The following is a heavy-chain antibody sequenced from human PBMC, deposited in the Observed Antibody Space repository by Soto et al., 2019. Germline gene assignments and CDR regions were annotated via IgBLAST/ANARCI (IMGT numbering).Heavy chain of an antibody. CDR1: GGSISSYY. J-gene: IGHJ4*02. D-gene: IGHD3-9*01. Sequence: SETLSLTCTFSGGSISSYYWSLIRQPPGKGLEWIGYIYYSGSTNYNPSLKSRVTISVDTSKNQFSLKLSSVTAADTAVYYCARGGGYFDWLSLYYFDYWGQGTLVTVSS. V-gene: IGHV4-59*01. CDR3: ARGGGYFDWLSLYYFDY. CDR2: IYYSGST.